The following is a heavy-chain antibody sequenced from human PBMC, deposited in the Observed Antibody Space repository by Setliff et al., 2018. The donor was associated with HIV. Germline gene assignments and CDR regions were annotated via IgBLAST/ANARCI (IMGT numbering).Heavy chain of an antibody. CDR3: ARRDGYKRGSWFDP. D-gene: IGHD3-16*01. CDR1: GGSISSYY. Sequence: SETLSLTCTVSGGSISSYYWSWIRQPPGKGLEWIGYIYISGSTNYNPSLKSRVTISVDTSKNQFSLRLSSVTAADTAVYYCARRDGYKRGSWFDPWGQGTLVTVSS. CDR2: IYISGST. V-gene: IGHV4-59*08. J-gene: IGHJ5*02.